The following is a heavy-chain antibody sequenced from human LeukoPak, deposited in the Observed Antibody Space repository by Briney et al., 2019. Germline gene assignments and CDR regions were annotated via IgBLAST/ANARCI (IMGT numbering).Heavy chain of an antibody. Sequence: ASVKVSCKASGYIFTDYYIHWVRQAPGQGLEWMGWINPHSGGTNYARLFHGRVSMTRDTSITTAYMELSRLRSDDTAMYYCAKTDNKYDSRLLFNWGQGTQIIVSS. CDR1: GYIFTDYY. V-gene: IGHV1-2*02. CDR2: INPHSGGT. D-gene: IGHD3-22*01. J-gene: IGHJ1*01. CDR3: AKTDNKYDSRLLFN.